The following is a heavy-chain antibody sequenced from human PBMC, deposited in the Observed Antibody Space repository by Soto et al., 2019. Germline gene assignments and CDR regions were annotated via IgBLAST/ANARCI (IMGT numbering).Heavy chain of an antibody. J-gene: IGHJ6*03. CDR3: ASYPTRDYYYYYYMDV. V-gene: IGHV4-39*01. CDR2: IYYSGST. CDR1: GGSISSSSYY. D-gene: IGHD4-4*01. Sequence: SETLSLTCTVSGGSISSSSYYWGWIRQPPGKGLEWIGSIYYSGSTYYNPSLKSRVTISVDTSKNQFSLKLSSVTAADTAVYYCASYPTRDYYYYYYMDVWGKGTTVTVSS.